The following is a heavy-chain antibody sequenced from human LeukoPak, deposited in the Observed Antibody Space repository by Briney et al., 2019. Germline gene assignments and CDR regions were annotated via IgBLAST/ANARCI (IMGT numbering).Heavy chain of an antibody. J-gene: IGHJ4*02. CDR2: IYHGGST. CDR3: ARDSWSYLDY. CDR1: GYSISSGYY. Sequence: SETLSLTCTVSGYSISSGYYWGWIRQPPGKGLEWIGSIYHGGSTYYNPSLKSRVTISVDTSKNQFSLKLSSVTAADTAIYYCARDSWSYLDYWGQGTLVTVSS. V-gene: IGHV4-38-2*02. D-gene: IGHD3-3*01.